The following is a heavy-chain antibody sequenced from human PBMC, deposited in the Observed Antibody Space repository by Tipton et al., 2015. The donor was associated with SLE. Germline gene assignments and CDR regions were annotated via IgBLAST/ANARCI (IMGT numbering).Heavy chain of an antibody. CDR2: IDSDGTIT. J-gene: IGHJ4*02. D-gene: IGHD3-10*01. Sequence: SLRLSCAASGVTFNRYWMHWVRQSPGKGLMWVSRIDSDGTITNYAATVRGRVTISRDNAKGTLYLQMNSLRAEDTAVYYCARIHYYGSGSRDYWGQGTLVTVSS. V-gene: IGHV3-74*01. CDR3: ARIHYYGSGSRDY. CDR1: GVTFNRYW.